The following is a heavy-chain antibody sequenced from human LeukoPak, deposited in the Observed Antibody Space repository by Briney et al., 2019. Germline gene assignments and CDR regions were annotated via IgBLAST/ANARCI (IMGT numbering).Heavy chain of an antibody. V-gene: IGHV4-59*08. Sequence: SETLSLTCNVSGGSMSSYYWSWIRQPTGKGLEWIGYIYYSGSTNYNPSLESRVTISVDTSKNQFSLKLSSVTAADTAVYYCARLSTLKYYFDYWGQGTLVTVSS. J-gene: IGHJ4*02. CDR2: IYYSGST. CDR1: GGSMSSYY. CDR3: ARLSTLKYYFDY. D-gene: IGHD2/OR15-2a*01.